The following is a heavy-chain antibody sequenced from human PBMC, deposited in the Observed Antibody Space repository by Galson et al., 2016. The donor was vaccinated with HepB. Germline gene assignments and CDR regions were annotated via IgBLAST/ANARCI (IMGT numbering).Heavy chain of an antibody. J-gene: IGHJ3*02. V-gene: IGHV4-31*03. Sequence: TLSLTCTVSGGSISSGSYYWSWSRQRPGKGLEWIGYVYYTGVTYYNPSLKSRLIILVDTSRNQFSLNLGSVTAADTAVYYCARETQYCSSTSCTFAFGIWGQGTMVTVSS. CDR3: ARETQYCSSTSCTFAFGI. D-gene: IGHD2-2*01. CDR1: GGSISSGSYY. CDR2: VYYTGVT.